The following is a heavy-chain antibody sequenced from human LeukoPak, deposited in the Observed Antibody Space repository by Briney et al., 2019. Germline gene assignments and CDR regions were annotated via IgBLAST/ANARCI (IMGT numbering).Heavy chain of an antibody. V-gene: IGHV4-39*01. CDR1: GGSISSSSYY. J-gene: IGHJ4*02. D-gene: IGHD6-19*01. CDR2: IYYSGST. CDR3: ARQTVAGSSLDY. Sequence: SETLSLTCTVSGGSISSSSYYWGWIRQPPGKGLEWIGSIYYSGSTYYNPSLKSRVTISVDTSKNQFSLKLSPVTAADTAVYYCARQTVAGSSLDYWGQGTLVTVSS.